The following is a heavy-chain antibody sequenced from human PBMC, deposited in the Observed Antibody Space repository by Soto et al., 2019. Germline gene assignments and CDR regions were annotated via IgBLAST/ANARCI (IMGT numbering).Heavy chain of an antibody. D-gene: IGHD3-22*01. CDR3: ARGYSGRGAFLDS. J-gene: IGHJ4*02. CDR2: INPRGGVT. CDR1: GYTFTSHY. Sequence: QVQLVQSGAEVKKPGASVKISCKASGYTFTSHYIHWVRQAPGQGLEWMGLINPRGGVTTYAQKFQGSIIFSSDTSTTTVSMELRILRSENTALYFCARGYSGRGAFLDSWGQGTLVTVSS. V-gene: IGHV1-46*03.